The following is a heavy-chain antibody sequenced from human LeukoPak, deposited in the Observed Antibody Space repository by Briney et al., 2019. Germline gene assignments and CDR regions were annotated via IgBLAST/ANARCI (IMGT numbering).Heavy chain of an antibody. CDR2: ISSTNSYI. CDR3: ALEYTYYMDV. Sequence: GGSLRLSCSASGFTLSSYRMVWVRQATGKGLEWVSSISSTNSYIQHAHSVKGRFTISRVNAKNYPYPQMNSLSAEDTAVYYCALEYTYYMDVWGKGTTVTVSS. J-gene: IGHJ6*03. D-gene: IGHD3-3*01. CDR1: GFTLSSYR. V-gene: IGHV3-21*01.